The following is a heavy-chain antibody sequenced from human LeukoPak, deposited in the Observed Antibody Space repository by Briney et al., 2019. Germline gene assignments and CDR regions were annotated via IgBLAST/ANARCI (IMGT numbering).Heavy chain of an antibody. J-gene: IGHJ4*02. Sequence: GASVKVSCKASGYTFTGYYMHWVRQAPGQGLEWMGWINPNSGGTDYAQKFRGRVTMTRDTSISTAYMELSRLRSDDTAVYYCAGLDSGYDFCYWGQGTLVTVSS. CDR3: AGLDSGYDFCY. D-gene: IGHD5-12*01. CDR1: GYTFTGYY. CDR2: INPNSGGT. V-gene: IGHV1-2*02.